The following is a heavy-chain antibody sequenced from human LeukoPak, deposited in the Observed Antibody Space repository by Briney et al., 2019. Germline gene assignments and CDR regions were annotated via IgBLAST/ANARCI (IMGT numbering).Heavy chain of an antibody. CDR1: GGSISSYY. CDR2: IYTSGST. V-gene: IGHV4-4*09. Sequence: PSETLSLTCTVSGGSISSYYWSWMWQPPGKGLEWIGYIYTSGSTNYNPSLKSRVTISVDTSKNQFSLKQSSVTAADTAVYYCARHRDCSRTSCPYYYYYYMDVWAKGTTVTVSS. J-gene: IGHJ6*03. CDR3: ARHRDCSRTSCPYYYYYYMDV. D-gene: IGHD2-2*01.